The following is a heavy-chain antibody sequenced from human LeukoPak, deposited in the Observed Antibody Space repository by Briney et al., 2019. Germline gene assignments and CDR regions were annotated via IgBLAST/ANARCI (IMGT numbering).Heavy chain of an antibody. CDR1: GYTFTGYY. J-gene: IGHJ6*03. D-gene: IGHD3-10*01. CDR3: ARAYGSGSYYNTPEYYMDV. Sequence: GASVKVSCKASGYTFTGYYMHWVRQAPGQGLEWMGWINPNSGGTNYAQKFQGRVTMTRDTSISTAYMELSSLRSEDTAVYYCARAYGSGSYYNTPEYYMDVWGKGTTVTISS. CDR2: INPNSGGT. V-gene: IGHV1-2*02.